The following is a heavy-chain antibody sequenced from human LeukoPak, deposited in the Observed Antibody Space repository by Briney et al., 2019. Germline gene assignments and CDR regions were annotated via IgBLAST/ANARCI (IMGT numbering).Heavy chain of an antibody. J-gene: IGHJ4*02. V-gene: IGHV4-61*01. D-gene: IGHD5-18*01. CDR3: ARVKRGYSYLDS. CDR2: IYYSGST. Sequence: SETLSLTCSVSGDSVSSDSYYWSWIRQPPGKGLEWVGYIYYSGSTNYSPSLESRVTISVDTSKNQFSLKLSSVTAADTAVYYCARVKRGYSYLDSWGQGALVAVSS. CDR1: GDSVSSDSYY.